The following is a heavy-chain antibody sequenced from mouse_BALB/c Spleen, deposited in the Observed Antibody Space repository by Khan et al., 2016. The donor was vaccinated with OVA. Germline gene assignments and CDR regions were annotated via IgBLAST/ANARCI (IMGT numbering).Heavy chain of an antibody. CDR3: ARSGGNYHWDLDD. Sequence: EVELVESGGGLVQPGGSRKLSCAASGFTISTYGMHWVRQAPEKGLEWVAYISSGSSTIYYVDTVKGRFTISRDNPKSTLFLQMTSLESEDTAMXYCARSGGNYHWDLDDWGAGTSVTVSS. J-gene: IGHJ1*01. D-gene: IGHD1-1*02. CDR1: GFTISTYG. V-gene: IGHV5-17*02. CDR2: ISSGSSTI.